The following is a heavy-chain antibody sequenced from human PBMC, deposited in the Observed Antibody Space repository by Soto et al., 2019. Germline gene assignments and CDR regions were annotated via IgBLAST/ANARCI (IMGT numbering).Heavy chain of an antibody. V-gene: IGHV4-39*01. CDR1: GGSISSTSHY. D-gene: IGHD1-26*01. CDR3: ARLDCYVGLLDY. J-gene: IGHJ4*02. CDR2: IYYTGST. Sequence: QLQLQESGPGLVRPSETLSLTCTVSGGSISSTSHYWGWVRQPPGKGLEWIGSIYYTGSTYFRPSLRSRVTISVDTSKNQLSLKLRSVPAADKAVYFCARLDCYVGLLDYLGQGTLVTVSS.